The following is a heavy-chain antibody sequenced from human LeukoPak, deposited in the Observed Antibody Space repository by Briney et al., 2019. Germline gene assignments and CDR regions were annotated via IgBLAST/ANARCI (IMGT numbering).Heavy chain of an antibody. V-gene: IGHV4-34*01. Sequence: SETLSLTCAVYGGSFSGYYWSWIRQPPGKGLEWIGEINHSGSTNYNPSLKSRVTISVDTSKNQFSLKLSYVTAADTAVYYCASAVPFDCSSTSCYEFYNWFDPWGQGTLVTVSS. D-gene: IGHD2-2*01. CDR2: INHSGST. CDR3: ASAVPFDCSSTSCYEFYNWFDP. J-gene: IGHJ5*02. CDR1: GGSFSGYY.